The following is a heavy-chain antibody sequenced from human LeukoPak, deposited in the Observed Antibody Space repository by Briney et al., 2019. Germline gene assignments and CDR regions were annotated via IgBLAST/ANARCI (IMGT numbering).Heavy chain of an antibody. J-gene: IGHJ4*03. D-gene: IGHD1-14*01. V-gene: IGHV4-34*01. CDR3: ARGPTISETGYFDF. CDR1: GESFSAYY. CDR2: INHRGDT. Sequence: SETVSLTCAVYGESFSAYYWSWIRQSPGKGLEWIAEINHRGDTNYNPSVKSRVTISIDTSKNQFSLKVRSLTAADTAVYYCARGPTISETGYFDFWGQGILVGVSS.